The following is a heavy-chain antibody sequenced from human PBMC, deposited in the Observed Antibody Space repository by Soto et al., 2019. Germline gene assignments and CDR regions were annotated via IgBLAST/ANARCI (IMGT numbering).Heavy chain of an antibody. D-gene: IGHD6-13*01. V-gene: IGHV4-39*07. Sequence: PSETLSLTCTVSGGSISSSSYYWGWIRQPPGKGLEWIGEIYHSGSTNYNPSLKSRVTISVDKSKNQFSLKLSSVTAADTAVYNCAREGPKGSSSFYRYFDYWGQGILVTVSS. J-gene: IGHJ4*02. CDR2: IYHSGST. CDR1: GGSISSSSYY. CDR3: AREGPKGSSSFYRYFDY.